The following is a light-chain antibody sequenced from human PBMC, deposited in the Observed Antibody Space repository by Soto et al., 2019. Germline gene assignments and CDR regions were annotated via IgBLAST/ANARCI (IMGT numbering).Light chain of an antibody. Sequence: DIPMTQSPSSLSASVGDRVTITCQASQDISNYLNWYQQXXXXXXKLLIYDASNLETGVPSRFSGSGSGTDFTFTISSLQPEDIATYYCQQYDNLPPGYTFGQGTKLEIK. V-gene: IGKV1-33*01. CDR2: DAS. CDR1: QDISNY. CDR3: QQYDNLPPGYT. J-gene: IGKJ2*01.